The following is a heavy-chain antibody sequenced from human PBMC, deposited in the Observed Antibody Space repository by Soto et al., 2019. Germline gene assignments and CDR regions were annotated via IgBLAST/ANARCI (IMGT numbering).Heavy chain of an antibody. CDR1: SGSISSSNW. D-gene: IGHD2-2*01. CDR3: ARDNCSSTSCYRHAFDI. J-gene: IGHJ3*02. V-gene: IGHV4-4*02. Sequence: QVQLQESGPGLVKPSGTLSLTCAVSSGSISSSNWWSWVRQPPGKGLEWIGEIYHSGSTNYNPSLKSRVTISVDKSKHQFSLKLSSVTAADTAVYYCARDNCSSTSCYRHAFDIWGQGTMVTVSS. CDR2: IYHSGST.